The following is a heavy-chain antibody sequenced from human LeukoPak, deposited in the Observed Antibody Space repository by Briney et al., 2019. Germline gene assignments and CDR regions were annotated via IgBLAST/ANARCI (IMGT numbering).Heavy chain of an antibody. CDR3: ASESGCYPGYFDY. CDR1: GGTFSSYA. D-gene: IGHD1-26*01. CDR2: IIPIFGTA. V-gene: IGHV1-69*05. Sequence: GASVKVSCKASGGTFSSYAISWVRQAPGQGLEWMGGIIPIFGTANYAQKFQGRVTITTDESTSTAYMELSSLRSEDTAVYYCASESGCYPGYFDYWGQGTLVTVSS. J-gene: IGHJ4*02.